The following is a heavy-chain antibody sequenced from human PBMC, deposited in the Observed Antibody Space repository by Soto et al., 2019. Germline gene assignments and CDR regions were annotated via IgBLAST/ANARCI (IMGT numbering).Heavy chain of an antibody. Sequence: QVQLVQSGAEVKKPGASVKVSCKTSGYPFTSYGINWVRQAPGQGPEWMGWISAYNGKTSYTQKFQGRVTMTTDTSTSTASMELRSLRSGDTAVYYCARDRLIAVTGLLHYWGQGTLVTVSS. D-gene: IGHD6-19*01. CDR1: GYPFTSYG. J-gene: IGHJ4*02. CDR2: ISAYNGKT. V-gene: IGHV1-18*01. CDR3: ARDRLIAVTGLLHY.